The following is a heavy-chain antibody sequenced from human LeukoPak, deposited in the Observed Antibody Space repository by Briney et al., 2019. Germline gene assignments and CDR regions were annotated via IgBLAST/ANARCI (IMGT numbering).Heavy chain of an antibody. Sequence: SETLSLTCTVSGGSIRSSDYYWSWIRQPPGKGLEWIGYIYYSGSTSYSPSLKSRVITSVDTSKNQFFLNLSSVTAADTAVYYCARDNPQDCRSSSCYFDAWGQGTLVTVSS. CDR2: IYYSGST. CDR1: GGSIRSSDYY. V-gene: IGHV4-30-4*08. D-gene: IGHD2-2*01. CDR3: ARDNPQDCRSSSCYFDA. J-gene: IGHJ5*02.